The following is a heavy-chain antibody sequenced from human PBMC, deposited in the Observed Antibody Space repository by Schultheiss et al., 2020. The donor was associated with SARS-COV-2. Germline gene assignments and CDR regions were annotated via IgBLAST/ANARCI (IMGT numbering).Heavy chain of an antibody. CDR3: ARVSGYSYGSRIAAAGTIDY. CDR2: ITGDAFNT. Sequence: GGSLRLSCAASGFTFSSYSMNWVRQAPGKGLEWVSSITGDAFNTYYADSVKGRFTISRDNAKNSLYLQMNSLRAEDTAVYYCARVSGYSYGSRIAAAGTIDYWGQGTLVTVSS. J-gene: IGHJ4*02. D-gene: IGHD6-13*01. CDR1: GFTFSSYS. V-gene: IGHV3-21*01.